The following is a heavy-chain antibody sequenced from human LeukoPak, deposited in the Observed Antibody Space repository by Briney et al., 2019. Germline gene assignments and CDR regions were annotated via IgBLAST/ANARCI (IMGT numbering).Heavy chain of an antibody. Sequence: GGSLRLSCAASGFTVSSNYMSWVRQAPGKGLEWVSYISSSSSTIYYADSVKGRFTISRDNAKNSLYLQMNSLRDEDTAVYYCARGSRGGDYWGQGTLVTVSS. V-gene: IGHV3-48*02. CDR1: GFTVSSNY. CDR2: ISSSSSTI. D-gene: IGHD1-26*01. J-gene: IGHJ4*02. CDR3: ARGSRGGDY.